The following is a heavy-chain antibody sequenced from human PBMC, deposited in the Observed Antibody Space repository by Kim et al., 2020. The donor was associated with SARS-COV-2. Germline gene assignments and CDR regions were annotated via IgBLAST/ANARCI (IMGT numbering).Heavy chain of an antibody. J-gene: IGHJ3*02. Sequence: SVKVSCKASGGTFSSYAISWVRQAPGQGLEWMGGIIPIFGTANYAQKFQGRVTITADESTSTAYMELSSLRSEDTAVYYCARGNNNLVQLERQEGDKFGAFDIWGQGTMVTVSS. D-gene: IGHD1-1*01. CDR3: ARGNNNLVQLERQEGDKFGAFDI. CDR2: IIPIFGTA. V-gene: IGHV1-69*13. CDR1: GGTFSSYA.